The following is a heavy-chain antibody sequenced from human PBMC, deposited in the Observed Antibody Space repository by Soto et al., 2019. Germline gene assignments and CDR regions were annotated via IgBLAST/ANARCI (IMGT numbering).Heavy chain of an antibody. CDR3: ARRLHMDYVGFHP. D-gene: IGHD4-17*01. CDR1: GGSISSSNYY. CDR2: IYYSGSA. V-gene: IGHV4-39*01. Sequence: SETLSLTCTVSGGSISSSNYYWGWIRQPPGKGLEWIGIIYYSGSASYNPSLKSRVTIFVDTSKNQFSLKLSSVTAADTAVYYCARRLHMDYVGFHPWGQGTLVTVSS. J-gene: IGHJ5*02.